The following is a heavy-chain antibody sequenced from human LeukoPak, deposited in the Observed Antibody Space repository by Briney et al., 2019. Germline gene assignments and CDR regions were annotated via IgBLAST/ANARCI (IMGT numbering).Heavy chain of an antibody. J-gene: IGHJ4*02. Sequence: RPGGSLRLSCAASGFTFSSYAMHWVRQAPGKGLEWVAVISYDGSNKYYADSVKGRFTISRDNSKNTLYLQMNSLRAEDTAVYYCVRDKSGVVVLVPTVMFGALGFDYWGQGTLVTVSS. CDR3: VRDKSGVVVLVPTVMFGALGFDY. CDR2: ISYDGSNK. V-gene: IGHV3-30*04. CDR1: GFTFSSYA. D-gene: IGHD2-2*01.